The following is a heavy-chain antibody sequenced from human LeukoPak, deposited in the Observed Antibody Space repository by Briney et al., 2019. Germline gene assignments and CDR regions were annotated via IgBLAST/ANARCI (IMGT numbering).Heavy chain of an antibody. CDR1: GGSISSGSYY. J-gene: IGHJ5*02. Sequence: SQTLSPTCTVSGGSISSGSYYWSWIRQPAGKGLEWIGRIYISGSTSYNPSLKSRVTISVDTSKNQFSLKLSSVTAADTAVYYCARVYIASPGQFDPWGQGTLVTVSS. CDR2: IYISGST. V-gene: IGHV4-61*02. CDR3: ARVYIASPGQFDP. D-gene: IGHD6-13*01.